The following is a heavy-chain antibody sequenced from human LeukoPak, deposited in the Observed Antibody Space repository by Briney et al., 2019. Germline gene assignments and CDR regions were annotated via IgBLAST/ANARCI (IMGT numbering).Heavy chain of an antibody. D-gene: IGHD5-24*01. CDR2: IIPIFGIA. CDR1: GGTFSSYA. CDR3: ARDANPTQLSWFDP. Sequence: SVKVSCKASGGTFSSYAISWVRQAPGQGLEWMGRIIPIFGIANYAQKFQGRVTITADKSTSTAYMELSSLRSEDTAVYYCARDANPTQLSWFDPWGQGTLVTVSS. J-gene: IGHJ5*02. V-gene: IGHV1-69*04.